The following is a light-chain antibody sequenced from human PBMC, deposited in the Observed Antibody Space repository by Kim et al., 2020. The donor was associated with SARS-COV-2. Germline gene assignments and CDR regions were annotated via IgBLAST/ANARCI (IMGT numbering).Light chain of an antibody. CDR1: GSDVGGYNS. V-gene: IGLV2-14*01. J-gene: IGLJ3*02. CDR2: DVG. CDR3: SSYTSSSTLV. Sequence: QSALTQPASVSGSPGQSITISCIGTGSDVGGYNSVSWYQQHPGKAPKCMIYDVGVRPSGISDRFSGSKSGKTASLTISGLQAEDEADYYCSSYTSSSTLVFGGGTQLTVL.